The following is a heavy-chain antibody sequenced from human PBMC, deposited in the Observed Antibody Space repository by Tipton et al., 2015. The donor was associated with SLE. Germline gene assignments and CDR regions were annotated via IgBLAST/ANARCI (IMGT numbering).Heavy chain of an antibody. CDR1: GASISSTSYY. CDR2: IYNSCNT. V-gene: IGHV4-39*07. Sequence: GLVKPSETLSLTCTVSGASISSTSYYWGWIRQAPGKGLEWIGSIYNSCNTYYNASLKSRVTISVDTSKNQFSLRLSSVSAADTAVYYCARHVDPTDYYYYAVDVWGQGTTVTVSS. CDR3: ARHVDPTDYYYYAVDV. J-gene: IGHJ6*02.